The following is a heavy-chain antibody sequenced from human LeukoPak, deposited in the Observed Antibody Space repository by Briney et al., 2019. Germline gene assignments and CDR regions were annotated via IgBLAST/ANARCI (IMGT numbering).Heavy chain of an antibody. CDR1: GGSFSGYY. J-gene: IGHJ4*02. V-gene: IGHV4-34*01. CDR3: ARAGYSSGWYFDY. D-gene: IGHD6-19*01. CDR2: INHSGST. Sequence: SETLSLTCAVYGGSFSGYYWSWIRQPPGKGLEWIGEINHSGSTNYNPSLKSRVTISVDTSKNQFSLKLSSVTAAGTAVYYCARAGYSSGWYFDYWGQGTLVTVSS.